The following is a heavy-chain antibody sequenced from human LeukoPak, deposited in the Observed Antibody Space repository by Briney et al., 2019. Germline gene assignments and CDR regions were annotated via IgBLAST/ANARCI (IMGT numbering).Heavy chain of an antibody. V-gene: IGHV3-23*01. D-gene: IGHD2-21*02. Sequence: GGSLRLSCAASGFTFSSYAMSWVRQAPGKGLEWVSAISGSGGSTYYADSVKGRFTISRDNSKNTLYLQMNSLRAEDTAVYYCAKVPSVVVTRLYYFDYWGQGTLVTVSS. J-gene: IGHJ4*02. CDR3: AKVPSVVVTRLYYFDY. CDR1: GFTFSSYA. CDR2: ISGSGGST.